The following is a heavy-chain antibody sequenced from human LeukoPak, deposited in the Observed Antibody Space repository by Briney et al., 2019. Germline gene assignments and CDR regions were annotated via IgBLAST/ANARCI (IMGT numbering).Heavy chain of an antibody. J-gene: IGHJ4*02. D-gene: IGHD1-26*01. CDR3: ARDRVPRATRGTFDY. CDR2: IRSSSDDI. CDR1: GFTFDDYS. V-gene: IGHV3-21*01. Sequence: PGGSLRLSCVASGFTFDDYSLNWVRQAPGKGLEWVAPIRSSSDDISYEDSMRGRFTISRDNDKNSLYLQMHSLRVEDTALYYCARDRVPRATRGTFDYWGQGTPVIVSS.